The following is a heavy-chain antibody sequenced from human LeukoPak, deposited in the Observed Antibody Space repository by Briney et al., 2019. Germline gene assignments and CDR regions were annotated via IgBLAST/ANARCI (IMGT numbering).Heavy chain of an antibody. J-gene: IGHJ4*02. D-gene: IGHD2-8*01. V-gene: IGHV1-8*01. CDR2: MNPNNGNT. CDR3: ARGVNGTDY. Sequence: ASVKVSCKASGYTFTSYDINWVRQATGQGLEWMGWMNPNNGNTDYAQKFQGRLTMTRDTSINTAYMELSNLRSEDTAVYYCARGVNGTDYWGQGTLVTVSS. CDR1: GYTFTSYD.